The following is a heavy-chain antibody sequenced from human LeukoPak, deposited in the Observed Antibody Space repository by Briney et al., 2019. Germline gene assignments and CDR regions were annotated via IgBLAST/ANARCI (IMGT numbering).Heavy chain of an antibody. V-gene: IGHV3-53*01. CDR3: ASQYSSNAFDV. CDR2: IYSDNT. J-gene: IGHJ3*01. CDR1: GFTVSSNS. D-gene: IGHD6-6*01. Sequence: GGSLRLSCTVSGFTVSSNSMSWVRQAPGKGLEWVSFIYSDNTHYSDSVKGRFTISRDKSKNTLYLQMNSLRVEDTAVYYCASQYSSNAFDVWGQGTMVTVSS.